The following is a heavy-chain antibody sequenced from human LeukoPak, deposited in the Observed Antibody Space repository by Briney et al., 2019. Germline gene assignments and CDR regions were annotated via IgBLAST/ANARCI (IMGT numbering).Heavy chain of an antibody. CDR3: AKSRSGSANWALQIFDN. V-gene: IGHV3-23*01. Sequence: PGGSLRLFCAASGFTFSSYAMSWVRQAPGKGLEWVSVISGSGGSTYYADSVKGRFTISRDNSKNTLYLQMNSLRAEDTAVYYCAKSRSGSANWALQIFDNWGQGTLVTVSS. D-gene: IGHD1-1*01. CDR1: GFTFSSYA. CDR2: ISGSGGST. J-gene: IGHJ4*02.